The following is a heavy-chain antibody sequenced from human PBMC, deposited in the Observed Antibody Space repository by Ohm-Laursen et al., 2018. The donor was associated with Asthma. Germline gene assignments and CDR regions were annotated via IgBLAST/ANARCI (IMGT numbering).Heavy chain of an antibody. V-gene: IGHV3-33*08. Sequence: SLRLSCAASGFTFTSYDMYWVRQAPGKGLEFVAVIWYGGSNKYYADSVKGRFTISRDDSKNTLYLQMNSLRPDDTAVYYCARDVMEWYLPAFDFWGQGTLVTVSS. J-gene: IGHJ4*02. CDR3: ARDVMEWYLPAFDF. D-gene: IGHD3-3*01. CDR1: GFTFTSYD. CDR2: IWYGGSNK.